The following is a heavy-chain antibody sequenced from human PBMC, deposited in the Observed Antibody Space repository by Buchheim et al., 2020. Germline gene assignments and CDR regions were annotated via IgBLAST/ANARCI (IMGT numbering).Heavy chain of an antibody. V-gene: IGHV3-30*04. CDR1: GFTFSSYA. J-gene: IGHJ6*02. CDR3: ARDGGITIFGVVTDYYHYGMDV. D-gene: IGHD3-3*01. CDR2: ISYDGSNK. Sequence: QVQLVESGGGVVQPGRSLRLSCAASGFTFSSYAMHWVRQAPGKGLEWVAVISYDGSNKYYADSVKGRFTISRDNSKNTLYLQMNSLRAEDTAVYYCARDGGITIFGVVTDYYHYGMDVWGQGTT.